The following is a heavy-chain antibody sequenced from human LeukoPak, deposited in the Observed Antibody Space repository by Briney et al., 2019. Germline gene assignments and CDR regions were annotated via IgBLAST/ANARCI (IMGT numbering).Heavy chain of an antibody. V-gene: IGHV3-64D*06. CDR3: VRGTGY. CDR2: ISSNGDNT. Sequence: GGSLRLACSVSGFTFSTYVMHWVRQAPGKGLEYVSAISSNGDNTYYADSVKGRFTISRDNSKNTLYLQMSSLRADDTAVYYCVRGTGYWGQGTLVTVSS. J-gene: IGHJ4*02. CDR1: GFTFSTYV.